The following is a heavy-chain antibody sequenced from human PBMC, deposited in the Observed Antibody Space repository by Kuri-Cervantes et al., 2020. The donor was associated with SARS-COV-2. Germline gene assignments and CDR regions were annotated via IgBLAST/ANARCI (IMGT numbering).Heavy chain of an antibody. CDR1: GFTFSSYA. D-gene: IGHD2-8*01. CDR3: ARVMMYGGFLGRPLAY. Sequence: LSLTCAASGFTFSSYAMHWVRQAPGKGLEWVAVISYDGSNKYYADSVKGRFTISRDNSKNTLYLQMNSLRAEDTAVYYCARVMMYGGFLGRPLAYWGQGTLVTDSS. J-gene: IGHJ4*02. V-gene: IGHV3-30-3*01. CDR2: ISYDGSNK.